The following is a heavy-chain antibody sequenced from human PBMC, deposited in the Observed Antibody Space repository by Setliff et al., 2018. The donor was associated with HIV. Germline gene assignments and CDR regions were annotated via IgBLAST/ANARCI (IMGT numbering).Heavy chain of an antibody. J-gene: IGHJ4*02. CDR3: ARGKTWLRFLDY. D-gene: IGHD5-12*01. CDR1: GYTFNNYG. Sequence: AASVKVSCKASGYTFNNYGISWVRQAPGQGLEWMGWINTHSGYTNYAQNVQGRVTVTMGTSTSTAYMELRSLKSDDTAVYYCARGKTWLRFLDYWGQGTLVTVSS. V-gene: IGHV1-18*01. CDR2: INTHSGYT.